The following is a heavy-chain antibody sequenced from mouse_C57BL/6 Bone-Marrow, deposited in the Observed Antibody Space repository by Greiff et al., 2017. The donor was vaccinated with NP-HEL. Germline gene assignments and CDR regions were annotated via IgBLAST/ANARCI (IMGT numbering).Heavy chain of an antibody. CDR1: GYTFTDYY. V-gene: IGHV1-75*01. J-gene: IGHJ2*01. Sequence: QVQLQQSGPELVKPGASVKISCKASGYTFTDYYINWVKQRPGQGLEWIGWICPGSGSTYYNEKFKGKATLTVDKSSSTAYMLLSSLTSADSAVYFCAGYYGRSYGPFFDYWGQGTTLTVSS. D-gene: IGHD1-1*01. CDR3: AGYYGRSYGPFFDY. CDR2: ICPGSGST.